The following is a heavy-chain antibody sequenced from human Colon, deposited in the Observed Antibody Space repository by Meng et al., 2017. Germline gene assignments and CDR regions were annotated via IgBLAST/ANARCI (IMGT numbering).Heavy chain of an antibody. CDR3: AREVVVAGTRNWLDP. CDR1: GGSITSSDW. D-gene: IGHD6-19*01. CDR2: TYQNGRP. V-gene: IGHV4-4*02. J-gene: IGHJ5*02. Sequence: QGQLQESGPGLVKPSGTLYPTCTVSGGSITSSDWWSWVRQTPGKGLEWIGETYQNGRPNYNPSLKSRVTISVDKSKNQFSLNMTSVTAADTAVYYCAREVVVAGTRNWLDPWGQGILVTVSS.